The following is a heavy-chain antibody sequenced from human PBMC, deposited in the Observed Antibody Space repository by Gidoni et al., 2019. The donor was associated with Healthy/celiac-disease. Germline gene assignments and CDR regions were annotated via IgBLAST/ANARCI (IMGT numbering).Heavy chain of an antibody. V-gene: IGHV2-26*01. CDR2: IFSNDEK. D-gene: IGHD6-13*01. J-gene: IGHJ4*02. Sequence: QVTLKASGPVLVKPTETLTLTCPVSGFSLSHARMGVSWIRQPPGKALEWLAHIFSNDEKSYSTSLKSRLTISKDTSKSQVVLTMTNMDPVDTATYYCARFRIAAAGRVFDYWGQGTLVTVSS. CDR1: GFSLSHARMG. CDR3: ARFRIAAAGRVFDY.